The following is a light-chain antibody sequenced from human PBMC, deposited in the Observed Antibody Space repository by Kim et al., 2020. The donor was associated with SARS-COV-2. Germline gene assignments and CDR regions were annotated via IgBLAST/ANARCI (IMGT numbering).Light chain of an antibody. V-gene: IGLV2-14*01. CDR2: EVS. CDR3: RSYTSSDTWV. Sequence: GQSITVSCTGTSSDVGTYNYVSWYQQNPGKVPRLLIYEVSKRPSGASDRFSGSKSGNTASLTISGLQAEDEADYYCRSYTSSDTWVFGGGTKLTVL. CDR1: SSDVGTYNY. J-gene: IGLJ3*02.